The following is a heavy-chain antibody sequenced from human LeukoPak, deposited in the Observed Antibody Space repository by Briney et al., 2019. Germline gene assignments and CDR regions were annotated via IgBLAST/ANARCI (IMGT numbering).Heavy chain of an antibody. Sequence: ASVKVSCKVSGYTLTELSMHWVRQAPGKGLEWMGGFDPEDGETIYAQKFQGRVTMTEDTSTDTAYMELSSLRSEDTAVYYCATTGGGYRSGGSCYWFDPWGQGTLVTVSS. J-gene: IGHJ5*02. V-gene: IGHV1-24*01. CDR3: ATTGGGYRSGGSCYWFDP. D-gene: IGHD2-15*01. CDR1: GYTLTELS. CDR2: FDPEDGET.